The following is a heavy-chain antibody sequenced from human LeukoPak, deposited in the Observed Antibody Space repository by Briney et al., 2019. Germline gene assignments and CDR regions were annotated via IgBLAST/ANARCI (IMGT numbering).Heavy chain of an antibody. J-gene: IGHJ6*02. CDR1: GYTFTSYD. V-gene: IGHV1-8*01. Sequence: ASVKVSCKASGYTFTSYDINWVRQATGQGREWMGWMNPNSGNTGYAQKFQGRVTMTRNTSISTAYMELSSLRSVDTAVYYCARGDDIVVVPAAMPEYNYYYGMDVWGQGTTVTVSS. CDR3: ARGDDIVVVPAAMPEYNYYYGMDV. CDR2: MNPNSGNT. D-gene: IGHD2-2*01.